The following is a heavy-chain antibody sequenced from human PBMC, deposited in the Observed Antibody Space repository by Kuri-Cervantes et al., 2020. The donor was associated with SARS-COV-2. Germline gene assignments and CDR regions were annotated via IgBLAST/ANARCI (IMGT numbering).Heavy chain of an antibody. D-gene: IGHD6-13*01. CDR2: IIPIFGTA. V-gene: IGHV1-69*05. J-gene: IGHJ3*02. Sequence: SVKVSCKASGGTFSSYAISWVRQAPGQGLEWMGGIIPIFGTANYAQKFQGRVTITTDESTSTAYMELSSLRSEDTAVYYCARGVGSSWYVDDAFDIWGQGTLVTVSS. CDR3: ARGVGSSWYVDDAFDI. CDR1: GGTFSSYA.